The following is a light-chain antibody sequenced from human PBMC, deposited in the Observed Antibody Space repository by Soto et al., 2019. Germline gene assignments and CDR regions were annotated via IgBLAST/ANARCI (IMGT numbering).Light chain of an antibody. CDR2: GAF. J-gene: IGKJ4*01. CDR1: QGVSSW. V-gene: IGKV1-12*01. CDR3: QQADTFPLT. Sequence: DIQMTQSPSSVSASVGDRVTITCWASQGVSSWLAWYQQKPGRAPKLLIYGAFTLQSGVPSRFSGSGSGTDFSLTITTLQPEDSATYYCQQADTFPLTFGGGTKVEIE.